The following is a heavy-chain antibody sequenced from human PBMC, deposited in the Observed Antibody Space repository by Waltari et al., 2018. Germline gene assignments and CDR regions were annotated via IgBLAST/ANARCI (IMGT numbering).Heavy chain of an antibody. D-gene: IGHD4-17*01. CDR2: INGYGTST. CDR3: AKATVTTGWYYFDY. Sequence: EVQLVESGGGLVQFGGSLRLSCAASGCTFSSYYMHWVRQTPGKGLVWVSRINGYGTSTTYADSVKGRFTTSRDNARNTLYLQMNSLRAEDTAVYYCAKATVTTGWYYFDYWGQGTLVTVSS. V-gene: IGHV3-74*01. J-gene: IGHJ4*02. CDR1: GCTFSSYY.